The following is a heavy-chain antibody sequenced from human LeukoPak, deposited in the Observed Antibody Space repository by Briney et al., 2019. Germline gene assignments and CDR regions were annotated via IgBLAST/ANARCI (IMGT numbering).Heavy chain of an antibody. J-gene: IGHJ4*02. CDR2: IYHSGST. CDR1: GYSISSGYY. D-gene: IGHD3-22*01. Sequence: PSETLSLTCAVSGYSISSGYYWGWIRQTPGKGLEWIGSIYHSGSTYYNPSLKSRVTISVDTSKNQFSLKLSSVTAADTAVYYCARRPWYYYDSSGSYFDYWGQGTLVTVFS. V-gene: IGHV4-38-2*01. CDR3: ARRPWYYYDSSGSYFDY.